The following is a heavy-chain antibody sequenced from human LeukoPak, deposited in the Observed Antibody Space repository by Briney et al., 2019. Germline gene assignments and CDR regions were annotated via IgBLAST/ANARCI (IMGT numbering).Heavy chain of an antibody. CDR2: LNPNSGVT. V-gene: IGHV1-2*02. Sequence: ASVKVSCKASGYTFTGYDIYWVRQAPGQGLEYMGWLNPNSGVTNYAQKFQGRVTMTRDTSISTAYMELSRLRSDDTAIYYCAREFLGGKGCLDPWGQGTLVTVSS. J-gene: IGHJ5*02. CDR3: AREFLGGKGCLDP. CDR1: GYTFTGYD. D-gene: IGHD3-16*01.